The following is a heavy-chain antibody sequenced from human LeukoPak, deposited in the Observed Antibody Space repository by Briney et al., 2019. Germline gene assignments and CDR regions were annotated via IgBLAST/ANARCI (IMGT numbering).Heavy chain of an antibody. Sequence: GGSLRLPCAASGFTVSSIYISWVRQAPGKGLEWVSGIYSRGSTYYADSVKGRFSISRDNSKNTLYLQMNSLRAEDTAVYYCARALADYGDYNYLGYWGRGTLVTVSS. J-gene: IGHJ4*02. D-gene: IGHD4-17*01. V-gene: IGHV3-66*01. CDR2: IYSRGST. CDR3: ARALADYGDYNYLGY. CDR1: GFTVSSIY.